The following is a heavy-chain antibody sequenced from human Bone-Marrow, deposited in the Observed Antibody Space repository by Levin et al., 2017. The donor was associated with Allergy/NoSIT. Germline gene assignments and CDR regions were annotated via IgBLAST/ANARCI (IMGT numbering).Heavy chain of an antibody. CDR3: ARLLGDSVYDLA. J-gene: IGHJ1*01. CDR2: VTPILDSS. D-gene: IGHD5/OR15-5a*01. CDR1: GGAFTSYT. Sequence: ASVKVSCKVSGGAFTSYTISWVRQAPGQGLEWMGGVTPILDSSVYAERFQGRVTITADEPTRTAYMELRSLRSADTAVYYCARLLGDSVYDLAWGQGTLVTVSS. V-gene: IGHV1-69*13.